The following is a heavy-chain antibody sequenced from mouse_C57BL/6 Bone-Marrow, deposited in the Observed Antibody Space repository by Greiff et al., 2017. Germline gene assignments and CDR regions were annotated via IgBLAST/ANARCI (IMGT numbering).Heavy chain of an antibody. V-gene: IGHV1-64*01. CDR3: AFITPVVDWYFDA. CDR1: GYTFTSYW. J-gene: IGHJ1*03. Sequence: VQLQQPGAELVKPGASVKLSCKASGYTFTSYWMHWVKQRPGQGLEWIGMIHPNSGSTNYNEKFKSKATLTVDKSSSTAYMQLSSLTSEDSAVYYCAFITPVVDWYFDAWGTATMVTSFS. CDR2: IHPNSGST. D-gene: IGHD1-1*01.